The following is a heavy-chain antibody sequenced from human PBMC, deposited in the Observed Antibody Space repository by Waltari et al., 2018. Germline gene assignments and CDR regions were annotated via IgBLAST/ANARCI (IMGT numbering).Heavy chain of an antibody. Sequence: EVQLVESGGGLVQPGGSLRLSCAASGFTFSSYEMNWVRQAPGKGLEWVSYISSSGYRIHDADSGKGRFTIARDNAKNSLYLQMNSLRAEDTAVYFCAREYCTNGVCYTGAFDHWGQGTLVTVSS. J-gene: IGHJ4*02. CDR2: ISSSGYRI. CDR3: AREYCTNGVCYTGAFDH. CDR1: GFTFSSYE. V-gene: IGHV3-48*03. D-gene: IGHD2-8*01.